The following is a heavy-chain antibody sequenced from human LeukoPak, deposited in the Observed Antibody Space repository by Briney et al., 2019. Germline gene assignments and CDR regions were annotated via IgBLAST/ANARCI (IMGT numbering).Heavy chain of an antibody. CDR3: ASTNYYDSSGYFRA. V-gene: IGHV4-59*11. CDR1: GGSITSHY. D-gene: IGHD3-22*01. Sequence: TASETLSLTCTVSGGSITSHYWSWIRQPPGKGLEWIGYIYYSGSTNYNPSLKSRVTISVDTSKNQFSLKLSSVTAADTAVYYCASTNYYDSSGYFRAWGQGTLVTVSS. CDR2: IYYSGST. J-gene: IGHJ5*02.